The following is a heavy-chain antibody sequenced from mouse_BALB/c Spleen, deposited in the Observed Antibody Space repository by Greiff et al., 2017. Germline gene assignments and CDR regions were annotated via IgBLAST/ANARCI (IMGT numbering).Heavy chain of an antibody. Sequence: VKLQQSGAELVKPGASVKLSCKASGYTFTEYIIHWVKQRSGQGLEWIGWFYPGSGSIKYNEKFKDKATLTADKSSSTVYMELSRLTSEDSAVYFCARHETYYYGSSYVGAMDYWGQGTSVTVSS. CDR3: ARHETYYYGSSYVGAMDY. CDR1: GYTFTEYI. V-gene: IGHV1-62-2*01. J-gene: IGHJ4*01. CDR2: FYPGSGSI. D-gene: IGHD1-1*01.